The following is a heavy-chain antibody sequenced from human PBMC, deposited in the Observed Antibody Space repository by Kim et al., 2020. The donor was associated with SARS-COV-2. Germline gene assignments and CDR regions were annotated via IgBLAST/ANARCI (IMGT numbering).Heavy chain of an antibody. V-gene: IGHV3-23*01. D-gene: IGHD2-2*01. CDR1: GFTFSSYA. CDR2: ISGSGGST. Sequence: GGSLRLSCAASGFTFSSYAMSWVRQAPGKGLEWVSAISGSGGSTYYADSVKGRFTISRDNSKNTLYLQMNSLRAEDTAVYYCASGGLDCSSTSCYGYYGMDVWGQGTTVTVSS. J-gene: IGHJ6*02. CDR3: ASGGLDCSSTSCYGYYGMDV.